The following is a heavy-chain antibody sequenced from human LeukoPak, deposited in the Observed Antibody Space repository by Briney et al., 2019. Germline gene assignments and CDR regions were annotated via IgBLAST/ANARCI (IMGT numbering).Heavy chain of an antibody. CDR2: IYYSGST. V-gene: IGHV4-31*03. CDR3: ARDRGYYDSSGYSWGFDY. Sequence: SEALSLTCTVSGGSISSGGYYWSWIRQHPGKGLEWIGYIYYSGSTYYNPSLKSRVTISVDTSKNQFSLKLSSVTAADTAVYYCARDRGYYDSSGYSWGFDYWGQGTLVTVSS. CDR1: GGSISSGGYY. J-gene: IGHJ4*02. D-gene: IGHD3-22*01.